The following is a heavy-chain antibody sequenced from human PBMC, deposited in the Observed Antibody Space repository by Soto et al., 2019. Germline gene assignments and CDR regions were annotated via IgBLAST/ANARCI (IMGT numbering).Heavy chain of an antibody. CDR3: AKHGSN. CDR1: GVSISNSSYY. Sequence: SETLSLTCTVSGVSISNSSYYWGWFRRPPGKGLEWIGTIYYSGIAYYNPSLKSRVTISVDTSKNQFSLKLTSVTAADTAVYYCAKHGSNRGQGTLDSVSS. J-gene: IGHJ4*02. V-gene: IGHV4-39*01. CDR2: IYYSGIA.